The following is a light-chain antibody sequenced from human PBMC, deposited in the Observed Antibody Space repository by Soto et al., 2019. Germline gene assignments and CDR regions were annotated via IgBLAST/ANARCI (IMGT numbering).Light chain of an antibody. CDR1: QSISSY. CDR3: QQSSSTPWT. J-gene: IGKJ1*01. Sequence: DIQMTQSPSSLSASLGDRVTITCRASQSISSYLNWYQQKPGKAPKLLIYAASSLQSGVPSRFSGSGSGTDFTLTISSLQPEDFATYYCQQSSSTPWTFGQGTKVDIK. CDR2: AAS. V-gene: IGKV1-39*01.